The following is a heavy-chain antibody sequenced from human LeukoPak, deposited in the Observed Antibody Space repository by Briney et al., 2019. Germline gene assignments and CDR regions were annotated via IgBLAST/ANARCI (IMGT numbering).Heavy chain of an antibody. Sequence: SQTLSLTCSISGDSVSSNSAAWNWIRQSPSRGLEFLGRTYYRSKWYNDYAVSVKSRITIKSDTSKNQFSLQLNSVTPEDTAAYYCARDQPETYYYDSSGYYYVNWFDPWGQGTLVTVSS. D-gene: IGHD3-22*01. CDR2: TYYRSKWYN. V-gene: IGHV6-1*01. CDR3: ARDQPETYYYDSSGYYYVNWFDP. J-gene: IGHJ5*02. CDR1: GDSVSSNSAA.